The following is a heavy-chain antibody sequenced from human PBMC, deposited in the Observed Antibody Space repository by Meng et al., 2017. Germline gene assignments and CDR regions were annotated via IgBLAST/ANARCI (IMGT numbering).Heavy chain of an antibody. CDR2: IYPGDSDT. V-gene: IGHV5-51*01. Sequence: GESLKISCKGSGYSFTSYWIGWVRQMPGKGLEWMGIIYPGDSDTRYSPSFQGQVTISADKSISTAYLQWSSLKASDTATYYCARRISTVTTGNYYYGMDVWGQGTTVTVSS. CDR1: GYSFTSYW. D-gene: IGHD4-11*01. CDR3: ARRISTVTTGNYYYGMDV. J-gene: IGHJ6*02.